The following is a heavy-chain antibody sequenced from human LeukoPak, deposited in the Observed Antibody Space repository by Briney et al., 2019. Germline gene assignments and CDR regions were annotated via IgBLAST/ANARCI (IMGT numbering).Heavy chain of an antibody. CDR2: INPNSGET. V-gene: IGHV1-2*06. D-gene: IGHD6-13*01. Sequence: ASVRVSCKASGYNFIGFYMHWVRQAPGQSLEWMGRINPNSGETSFALSFQGRVTMTRDTSINTAYMELGRLTSDDTAVYFYARGATRLATAGAEFDSWGQGTLVIVSS. J-gene: IGHJ4*02. CDR3: ARGATRLATAGAEFDS. CDR1: GYNFIGFY.